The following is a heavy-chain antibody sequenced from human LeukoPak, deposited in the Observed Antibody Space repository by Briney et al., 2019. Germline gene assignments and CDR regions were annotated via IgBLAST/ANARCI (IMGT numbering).Heavy chain of an antibody. J-gene: IGHJ4*02. CDR3: AREEVDTALL. Sequence: SETLSLTCTVSGGSISSYYWSWIRQPPGKGLEWIGYIYYSGSTNYNPSLKSRVTISVDTSKNQFSLKLSSVTAADTAVYYCAREEVDTALLWGQGTLVTVSS. V-gene: IGHV4-59*01. CDR1: GGSISSYY. CDR2: IYYSGST. D-gene: IGHD5-18*01.